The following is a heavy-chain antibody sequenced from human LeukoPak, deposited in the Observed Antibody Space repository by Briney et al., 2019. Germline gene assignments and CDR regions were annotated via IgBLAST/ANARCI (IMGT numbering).Heavy chain of an antibody. V-gene: IGHV3-7*01. D-gene: IGHD3-10*01. CDR2: IKQDGSEK. Sequence: PGGSLRLSCAASGFTFSSYWMCWVRQAPGKGLEWVANIKQDGSEKYYVDSVKGRFTISRDNAKNSLYLQMNSLRAEDTAVYYCAREVRGVIIYAFDIWGQGTMVTVSS. CDR3: AREVRGVIIYAFDI. J-gene: IGHJ3*02. CDR1: GFTFSSYW.